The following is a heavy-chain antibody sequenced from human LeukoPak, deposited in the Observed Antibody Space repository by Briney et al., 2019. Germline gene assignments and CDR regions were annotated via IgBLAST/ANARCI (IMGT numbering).Heavy chain of an antibody. CDR2: IYPGDSDT. CDR3: ARQLPYGDHYYGMDV. V-gene: IGHV5-51*01. J-gene: IGHJ6*02. CDR1: GYSFTSYW. Sequence: GESLKISCKGSGYSFTSYWIGWVRQMPGKGLEWMGIIYPGDSDTRYSPSFQGQVTISADKSISTAYLQWSSLKASDTAMYYCARQLPYGDHYYGMDVWGQGTTVTVSS. D-gene: IGHD4-17*01.